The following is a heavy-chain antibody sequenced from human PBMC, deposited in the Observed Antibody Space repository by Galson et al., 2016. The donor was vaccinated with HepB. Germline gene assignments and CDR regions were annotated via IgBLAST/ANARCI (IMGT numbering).Heavy chain of an antibody. CDR3: ARVVSDDFWSGYYTDY. V-gene: IGHV1-2*02. D-gene: IGHD3-3*01. J-gene: IGHJ4*02. CDR2: TNPKTGDT. CDR1: GYIFTDYY. Sequence: SVKVSCKASGYIFTDYYIHWVRQAPGQGLEWMGLTNPKTGDTSYPQKFQGRVILTSDTSISTAYMEVTWLRPDDTAIYYCARVVSDDFWSGYYTDYGGPGTLVTVSS.